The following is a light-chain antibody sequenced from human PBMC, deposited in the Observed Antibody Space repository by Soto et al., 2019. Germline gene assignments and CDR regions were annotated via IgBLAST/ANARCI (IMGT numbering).Light chain of an antibody. Sequence: ELVLTQAPGPLAHSSRERDTLPCRASQSVSNNYLAWYQHKPGQAPRLLIYGASNRATGIPDRFSGSGSGTDFTLTISRLEPEDFAVYYCQQYGSSGTFGQGTKVDI. CDR2: GAS. CDR3: QQYGSSGT. J-gene: IGKJ1*01. V-gene: IGKV3-20*01. CDR1: QSVSNNY.